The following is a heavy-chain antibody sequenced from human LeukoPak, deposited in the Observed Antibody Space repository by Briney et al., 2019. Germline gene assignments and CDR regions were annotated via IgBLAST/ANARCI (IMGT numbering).Heavy chain of an antibody. CDR2: ISDYSGNT. J-gene: IGHJ4*02. CDR1: GYTFSNHG. CDR3: ARDPRNYYDSSGYSVNFDY. V-gene: IGHV1-18*01. Sequence: APVKVPFKGPGYTFSNHGIRWVRQAPGQGPEWVGLISDYSGNTKNAQKLQGRVTMTTDTSTSTAYMELRSLRSDDTAVYYCARDPRNYYDSSGYSVNFDYWGQGTLVTVSS. D-gene: IGHD3-22*01.